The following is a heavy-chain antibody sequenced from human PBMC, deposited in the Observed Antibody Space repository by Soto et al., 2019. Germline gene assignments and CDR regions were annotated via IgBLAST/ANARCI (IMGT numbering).Heavy chain of an antibody. V-gene: IGHV4-30-2*01. CDR1: GGSISSGGYS. D-gene: IGHD6-19*01. CDR2: IYHSVT. J-gene: IGHJ4*02. Sequence: QMLLQESGSGLVKPSQTLSLTCAVSGGSISSGGYSWSWIRQPPGKGLEWIGYIYHSVTYYNPSLKSRVTXSXDXXTNQFSLKLSSVTAADTAVYYCARAGGLGAVAVDYWGQGTLVTVSS. CDR3: ARAGGLGAVAVDY.